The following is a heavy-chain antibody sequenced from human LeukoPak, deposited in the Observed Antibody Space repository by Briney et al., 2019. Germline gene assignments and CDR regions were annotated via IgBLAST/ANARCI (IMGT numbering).Heavy chain of an antibody. CDR2: IYHSGTT. V-gene: IGHV4-38-2*01. CDR1: GYSISSGYY. Sequence: PSETLSLTCAVSGYSISSGYYWGWIRPPPGKVLEWIGSIYHSGTTYYNPSLKSRVTISVHTSKTQFPRKLSSVTAADTAVYYCARHGYIAVAGTVDYWGQGTLITVSS. CDR3: ARHGYIAVAGTVDY. J-gene: IGHJ4*02. D-gene: IGHD6-19*01.